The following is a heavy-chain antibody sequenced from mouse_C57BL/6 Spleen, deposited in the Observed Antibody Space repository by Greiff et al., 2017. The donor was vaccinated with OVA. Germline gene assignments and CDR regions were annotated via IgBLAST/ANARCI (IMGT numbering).Heavy chain of an antibody. V-gene: IGHV1-61*01. CDR1: GYTFTSYW. D-gene: IGHD2-1*01. CDR2: IYPSDSET. Sequence: QVQLQQPGAELVRPGSSVKLSCKASGYTFTSYWMDWVKQRPGQGLEWIGNIYPSDSETHYNQKFKDKATLTVDKSSSTAYMQLSSLTSEDSAVYYCAQVNGNYGNAMDYWGQGTSVTVSS. J-gene: IGHJ4*01. CDR3: AQVNGNYGNAMDY.